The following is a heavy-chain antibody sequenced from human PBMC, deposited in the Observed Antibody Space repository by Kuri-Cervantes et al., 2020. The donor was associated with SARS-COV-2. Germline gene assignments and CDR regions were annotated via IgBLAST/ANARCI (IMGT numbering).Heavy chain of an antibody. D-gene: IGHD1-26*01. J-gene: IGHJ6*03. CDR1: GYNSNVYG. CDR3: ARVAVGATHPNYYMDV. CDR2: ISAYNGNT. Sequence: ASVKVSCKTSGYNSNVYGVTWVRQAPGQGLEWMGWISAYNGNTNYAQKLQGRVTMTTDTSTSTAYMELRSLRSDDTAVYYCARVAVGATHPNYYMDVWGKGTTVTVSS. V-gene: IGHV1-18*01.